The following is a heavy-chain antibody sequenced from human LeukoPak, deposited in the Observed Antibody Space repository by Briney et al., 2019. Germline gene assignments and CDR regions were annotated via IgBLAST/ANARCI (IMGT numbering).Heavy chain of an antibody. CDR1: GYTFTGYY. CDR3: AREGPYDSSGYYYGY. J-gene: IGHJ4*02. D-gene: IGHD3-22*01. V-gene: IGHV1-2*02. CDR2: INPNSGGT. Sequence: ASVKVSCKASGYTFTGYYMHWVRQAPGQGLEWMGWINPNSGGTNYAQKFQGRVTMTRDTSISTAYMELSRLRSDDTAVYYCAREGPYDSSGYYYGYWGQGTLVTVSS.